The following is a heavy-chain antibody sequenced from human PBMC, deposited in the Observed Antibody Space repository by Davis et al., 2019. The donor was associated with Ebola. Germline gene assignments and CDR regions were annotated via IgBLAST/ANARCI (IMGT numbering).Heavy chain of an antibody. CDR1: GGSISSGGYS. D-gene: IGHD6-13*01. V-gene: IGHV4-30-2*01. Sequence: SETLSLTCAVSGGSISSGGYSWSWIRQPPGKGLEWIGYIYHSGSTYYNPSLKSRVTISVDRSKNQFSLKLSSVAAADTAVYYCARGGSGYSSSWYEGELGYWGQGTLVTVPS. CDR2: IYHSGST. CDR3: ARGGSGYSSSWYEGELGY. J-gene: IGHJ4*02.